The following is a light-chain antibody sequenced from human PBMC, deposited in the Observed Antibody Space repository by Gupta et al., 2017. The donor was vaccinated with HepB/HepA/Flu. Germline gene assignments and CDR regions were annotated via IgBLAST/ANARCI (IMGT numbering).Light chain of an antibody. CDR2: STS. CDR1: QSISKY. V-gene: IGKV1-39*01. J-gene: IGKJ1*01. Sequence: DIQLTHPPSSLSASVGDRVIITCRASQSISKYLNWYQQKPGKAPKLLIYSTSNLQSGVPSRFTGSGSGTDFTLTINSLQPEDFATYSCQQSYSLPWTFGQGTKVDIK. CDR3: QQSYSLPWT.